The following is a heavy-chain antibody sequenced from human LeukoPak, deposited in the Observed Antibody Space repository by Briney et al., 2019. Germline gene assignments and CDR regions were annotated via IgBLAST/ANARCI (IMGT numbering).Heavy chain of an antibody. J-gene: IGHJ4*02. CDR3: ARALLWLGEPLGH. V-gene: IGHV3-30*04. D-gene: IGHD3-10*01. CDR1: GFTFSSYA. Sequence: PGGSLRLSCAASGFTFSSYAMHWVRQAPGKGLEWVAVISYDGSNKYYADSVKGRFTISRDNSKNTLYLQMNSLRAEDTAVYYCARALLWLGEPLGHWGQGTLVTVSS. CDR2: ISYDGSNK.